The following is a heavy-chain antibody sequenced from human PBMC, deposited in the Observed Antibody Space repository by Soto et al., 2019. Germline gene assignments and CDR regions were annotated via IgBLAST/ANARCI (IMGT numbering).Heavy chain of an antibody. CDR2: ISGSGDST. Sequence: EVQVLESGGGFVQPGGSLRLSGAASGFTLSDYAMTWVPQGPGKGLEWVSAISGSGDSTYYTDAVKGRFTISRDNSKNTLYLEMNGLRAEDTAVYYCAKDFLPDWGQDYYYGMDVWGQGTTVTVSS. V-gene: IGHV3-23*01. CDR3: AKDFLPDWGQDYYYGMDV. CDR1: GFTLSDYA. J-gene: IGHJ6*02. D-gene: IGHD7-27*01.